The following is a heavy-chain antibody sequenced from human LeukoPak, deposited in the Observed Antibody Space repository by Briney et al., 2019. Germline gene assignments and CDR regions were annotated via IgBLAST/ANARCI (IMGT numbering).Heavy chain of an antibody. CDR3: ARQFATVTTPLVYEGFSYNWFDP. CDR1: GGSISSYY. V-gene: IGHV4-59*08. Sequence: SETLSLTCTVSGGSISSYYWSWIRQPPGKGLEWIGYIYYSGSTNYNPSLKSRVTISVDTSKNQFSLKLSSVTAADTAVYYCARQFATVTTPLVYEGFSYNWFDPWGQGTLVTVSS. CDR2: IYYSGST. J-gene: IGHJ5*02. D-gene: IGHD4-17*01.